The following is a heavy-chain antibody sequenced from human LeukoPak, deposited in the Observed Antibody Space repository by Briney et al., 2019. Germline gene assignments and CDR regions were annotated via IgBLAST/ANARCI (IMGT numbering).Heavy chain of an antibody. CDR3: ARVDYGGNSGRDY. CDR2: ISGSGGST. Sequence: GGSLRLSCAASGFTFSSYAMSWVRQAPGKGLEWVSAISGSGGSTYYADSVKGRFTISRDNSKNTLYLQMNSLRAEDTAVYCCARVDYGGNSGRDYWGQGTLVTVSS. J-gene: IGHJ4*02. V-gene: IGHV3-23*01. D-gene: IGHD4-23*01. CDR1: GFTFSSYA.